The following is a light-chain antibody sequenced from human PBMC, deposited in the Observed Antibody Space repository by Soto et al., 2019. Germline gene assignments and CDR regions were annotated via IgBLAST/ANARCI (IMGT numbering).Light chain of an antibody. V-gene: IGLV2-14*01. J-gene: IGLJ1*01. CDR3: SSFTGTSYV. CDR2: DVS. Sequence: SALTQPAPLSGSPGQSITISCPGASSDVGGNNYVSWYQQYPGKAPKLMVCDVSNRPSGVSNRFSGSKSGNTASLTISGLQAEDEADYYCSSFTGTSYVFGTGTKVTVL. CDR1: SSDVGGNNY.